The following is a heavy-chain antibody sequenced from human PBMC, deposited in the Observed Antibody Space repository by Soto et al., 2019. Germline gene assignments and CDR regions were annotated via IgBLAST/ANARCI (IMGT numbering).Heavy chain of an antibody. CDR1: GFTFSNYA. J-gene: IGHJ3*02. D-gene: IGHD2-2*01. V-gene: IGHV3-23*01. CDR2: ISGSGGSK. Sequence: EVQLLESGGGLVQPGGSLRLSCAASGFTFSNYAMSWVRQAPGKGLEWVSGISGSGGSKYSADSVKGRFTISRDTSKNTLYLLMNRLRADDTAIYYCAKVSSTIWSDAFDIWGRGTMVTVSS. CDR3: AKVSSTIWSDAFDI.